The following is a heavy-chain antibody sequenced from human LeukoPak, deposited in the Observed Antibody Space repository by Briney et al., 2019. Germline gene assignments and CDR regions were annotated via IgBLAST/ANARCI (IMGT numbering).Heavy chain of an antibody. J-gene: IGHJ4*02. Sequence: SETLSLTCTVSGASTSSCNYWAWIRQPPGKGLEWIGSFFCGGSTYYNPSLKSRVTISVDTSKNQFSLKLSSVTAADTAVYYCATGAFWSGPYYFDYWGQGTLVTVSS. CDR2: FFCGGST. V-gene: IGHV4-39*07. D-gene: IGHD3-3*01. CDR3: ATGAFWSGPYYFDY. CDR1: GASTSSCNY.